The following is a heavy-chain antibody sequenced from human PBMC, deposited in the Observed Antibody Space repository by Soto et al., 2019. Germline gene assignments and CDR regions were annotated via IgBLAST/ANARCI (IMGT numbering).Heavy chain of an antibody. D-gene: IGHD6-13*01. CDR3: ARDASTSWHYLDY. J-gene: IGHJ4*02. V-gene: IGHV4-31*03. CDR1: GGSISSGGYY. Sequence: PSETLSLTCTVSGGSISSGGYYWSWIRQHPEKGLEWIGHIYHSGNTCYNPSLKSRVTISVDTSKNQFSLKLSSVTAADTAVYYCARDASTSWHYLDYWGQGTLVTVSS. CDR2: IYHSGNT.